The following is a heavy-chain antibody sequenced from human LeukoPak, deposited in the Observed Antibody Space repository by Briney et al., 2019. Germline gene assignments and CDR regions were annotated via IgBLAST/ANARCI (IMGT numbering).Heavy chain of an antibody. Sequence: GGSLRLSCAASGFTFSSYWMHWVRQASGKGLVWVSRVNNDGSSTTYADSVKGRFTISRDNAKNTLYLQMNSLRAEDTAVYYCARGDNGSGRDWGQGTLVTVSS. CDR1: GFTFSSYW. CDR2: VNNDGSST. V-gene: IGHV3-74*01. CDR3: ARGDNGSGRD. D-gene: IGHD3-10*01. J-gene: IGHJ4*02.